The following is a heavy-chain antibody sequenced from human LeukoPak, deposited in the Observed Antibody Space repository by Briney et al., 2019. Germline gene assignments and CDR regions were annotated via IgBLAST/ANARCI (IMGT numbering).Heavy chain of an antibody. CDR2: IYHGGTT. V-gene: IGHV4-59*08. D-gene: IGHD2-15*01. CDR1: TVSISTYY. CDR3: ARHGGSLDYFDS. Sequence: SETLSLTCSVSTVSISTYYWSWIRQSPGKGLEWIGYIYHGGTTSYNPSLKSRVTISVDSPKNQFFLRLTSLTAADTALYYCARHGGSLDYFDSWGPGSLVIVSS. J-gene: IGHJ4*02.